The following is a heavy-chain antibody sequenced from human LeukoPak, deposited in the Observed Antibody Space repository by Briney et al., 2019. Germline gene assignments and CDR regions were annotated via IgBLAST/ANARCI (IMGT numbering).Heavy chain of an antibody. Sequence: PGGSLRLSCAASGFTFEDYGMSWVRQAPGKGLEWVSGINWNGGSTGYAESVKGRFTISRDNAKNSLYLQMNSLRAEDTALYYCAKGYDFWSGFDLWGRGTLVTVSS. CDR1: GFTFEDYG. CDR2: INWNGGST. D-gene: IGHD3-3*01. V-gene: IGHV3-20*04. J-gene: IGHJ2*01. CDR3: AKGYDFWSGFDL.